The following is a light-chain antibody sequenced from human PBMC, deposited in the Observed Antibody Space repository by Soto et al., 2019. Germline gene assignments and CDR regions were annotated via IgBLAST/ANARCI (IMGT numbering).Light chain of an antibody. Sequence: QSALTQPASVSGSPGKSITISCTGTTSDVGGYNYVSWFQQYPGKAPKLKIYEVSNRPSGVSNRFSGSKSGNTASLTISDLQAEDEADYYCTSYTSSSTWVFGGGTKLTVL. CDR3: TSYTSSSTWV. V-gene: IGLV2-14*01. CDR1: TSDVGGYNY. J-gene: IGLJ3*02. CDR2: EVS.